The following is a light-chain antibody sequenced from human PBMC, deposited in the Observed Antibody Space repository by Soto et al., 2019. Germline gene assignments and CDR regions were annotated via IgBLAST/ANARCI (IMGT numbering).Light chain of an antibody. J-gene: IGKJ1*01. CDR3: LLDYAYFWA. CDR2: DAS. CDR1: QGIGDT. V-gene: IGKV3D-15*01. Sequence: EVVMTQSPATLSVSPWEGVTLSCRANQGIGDTLAWYQHKPGQTPRLLIYDASSRATGIPDRFSGSGSGRDFTLTISSLQPEDFATYYCLLDYAYFWAFGQGTKVDIK.